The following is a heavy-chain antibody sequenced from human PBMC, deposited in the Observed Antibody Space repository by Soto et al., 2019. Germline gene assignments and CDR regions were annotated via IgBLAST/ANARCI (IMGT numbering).Heavy chain of an antibody. J-gene: IGHJ4*02. D-gene: IGHD3-3*01. CDR3: AKGGTYYDFWSGYLPTGSGDY. V-gene: IGHV3-23*01. Sequence: ESGGGLVQPGGSLRLSCAASGFTFSSYAMSWVRQAPGKGLEWVSAISGSGGSTYYADSVKGRFTISRDNSKNTLYLQMNSLRAEDTAVYYCAKGGTYYDFWSGYLPTGSGDYWGQGTLVTVSS. CDR1: GFTFSSYA. CDR2: ISGSGGST.